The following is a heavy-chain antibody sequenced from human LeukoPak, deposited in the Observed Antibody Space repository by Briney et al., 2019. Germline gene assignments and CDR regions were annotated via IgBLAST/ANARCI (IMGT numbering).Heavy chain of an antibody. CDR3: ARDPGRYSYGAGRPDYYYYGMDV. CDR2: IYFSGST. J-gene: IGHJ6*02. V-gene: IGHV4-31*03. Sequence: PSETLSLTCTVSGGSFSSRGYYWSWIRQYPGKGLEWIGYIYFSGSTYYNPSLKSRLTISVDTSKNQFSLKLSSVTAADTAVYYCARDPGRYSYGAGRPDYYYYGMDVWGQGTTVTVSS. CDR1: GGSFSSRGYY. D-gene: IGHD5-18*01.